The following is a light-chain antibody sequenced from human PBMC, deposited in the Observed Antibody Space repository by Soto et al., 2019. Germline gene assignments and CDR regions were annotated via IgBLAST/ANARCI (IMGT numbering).Light chain of an antibody. CDR3: LQDDNYPRT. CDR1: QGIRND. J-gene: IGKJ1*01. CDR2: AAS. V-gene: IGKV1-6*01. Sequence: AIQMTQSPSSLSASVGDRVTITCRASQGIRNDLGWYQQKPGTAPKLLIYAASSLQSGVPSRFSGSGSGTDFTLTISSLPPEDFASYYCLQDDNYPRTFGQGTKVEIK.